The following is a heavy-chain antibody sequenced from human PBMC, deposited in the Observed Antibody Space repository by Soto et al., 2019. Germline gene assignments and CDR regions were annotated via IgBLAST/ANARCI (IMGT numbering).Heavy chain of an antibody. D-gene: IGHD6-25*01. CDR3: ARPLEAAAAFDI. CDR1: GYTFTTYW. V-gene: IGHV5-51*01. CDR2: IYPSDSDT. J-gene: IGHJ3*02. Sequence: GESLKISCKASGYTFTTYWIGWVRQMPGKGLEWMGLIYPSDSDTRYSPSFQGQVTISADKSIGTAYLQWSSLKASDTALYYCARPLEAAAAFDIWGQGTMVTVS.